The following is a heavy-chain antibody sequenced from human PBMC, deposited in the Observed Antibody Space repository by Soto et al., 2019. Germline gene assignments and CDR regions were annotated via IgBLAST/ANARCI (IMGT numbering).Heavy chain of an antibody. CDR1: GFTFSSYG. D-gene: IGHD3-22*01. J-gene: IGHJ4*02. V-gene: IGHV3-30*18. Sequence: GGSLRLPCAASGFTFSSYGMHWVRQAPGKGLEWVAVISYDGSNKYYADSVKGRFTISRDNSKNTLYLQMNSLRAEDTAVYYCAKSVIVVVPYFDYWGQGTLVTVSS. CDR3: AKSVIVVVPYFDY. CDR2: ISYDGSNK.